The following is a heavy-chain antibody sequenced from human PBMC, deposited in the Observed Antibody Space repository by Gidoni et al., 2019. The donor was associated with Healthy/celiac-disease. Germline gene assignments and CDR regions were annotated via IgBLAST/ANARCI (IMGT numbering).Heavy chain of an antibody. J-gene: IGHJ3*02. CDR3: AKEAQGLDAFDI. CDR2: ISGSGGST. Sequence: EVQLLESGGGLVQPGGSLRLSCAASGFTFSSLGMSWVRQAPGKGLEWVSAISGSGGSTYYADSGKGRFTISRDNSKNTLYLQMNSLRAEDTAVYYCAKEAQGLDAFDIWGQGTMVTVSS. V-gene: IGHV3-23*01. CDR1: GFTFSSLG.